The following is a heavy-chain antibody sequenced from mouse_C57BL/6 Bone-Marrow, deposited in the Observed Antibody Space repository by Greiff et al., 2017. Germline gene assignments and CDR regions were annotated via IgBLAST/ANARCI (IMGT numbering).Heavy chain of an antibody. CDR3: AYYSTFAY. CDR2: IDPSDSYT. J-gene: IGHJ3*01. CDR1: GYTFTSYW. V-gene: IGHV1-50*01. D-gene: IGHD2-12*01. Sequence: VKLQESGAELARPGASVKLSCKASGYTFTSYWMQWVKQRPGQGLEWIGEIDPSDSYTNYNQKFKGKATLTVDTSSSTAYMQLSSLTSEDSAVYYCAYYSTFAYWGQGTLVTVSA.